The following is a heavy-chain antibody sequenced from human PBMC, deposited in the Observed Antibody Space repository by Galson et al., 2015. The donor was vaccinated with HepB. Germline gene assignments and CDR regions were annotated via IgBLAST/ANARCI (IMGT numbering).Heavy chain of an antibody. CDR2: INSDGSST. CDR1: GFTFSSYW. J-gene: IGHJ4*02. Sequence: SLRLSCAASGFTFSSYWMHWVRQAPGKGLVWVSRINSDGSSTSYADSVKGRFTISRDNAKNTLYLQMNSLRAEDTAVYYCASGFFYDSSAPFDYWGQGTLVTVSS. V-gene: IGHV3-74*01. D-gene: IGHD3-22*01. CDR3: ASGFFYDSSAPFDY.